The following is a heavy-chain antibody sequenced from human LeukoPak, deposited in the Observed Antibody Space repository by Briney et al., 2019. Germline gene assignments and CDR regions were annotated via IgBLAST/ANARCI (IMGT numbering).Heavy chain of an antibody. CDR1: GFTFISYA. CDR2: LSYDGSNK. CDR3: ARSYYDTTGYAFDF. D-gene: IGHD3-22*01. J-gene: IGHJ3*01. Sequence: GGSLSLSCAASGFTFISYAMQWVRQAPGKGLEWVAVLSYDGSNKYYADSVKGRFTISRDSTKNTLYLQMNSLRAEDTAVYYCARSYYDTTGYAFDFWGQGTMVTVSS. V-gene: IGHV3-30-3*01.